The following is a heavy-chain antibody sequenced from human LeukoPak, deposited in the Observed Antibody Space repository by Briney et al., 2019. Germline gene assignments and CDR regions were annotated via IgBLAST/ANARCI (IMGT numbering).Heavy chain of an antibody. J-gene: IGHJ4*02. D-gene: IGHD1-26*01. CDR2: ITYDGSNK. Sequence: GGSLRLSCAASGFTFSSYAMHWVRRAPGKGLEWVAVITYDGSNKYYADSVKGRFTISRDNSKNTLYLQMNSLRAEDTAVYYCARDRGSYYRVFDYWGQGTLVTVSS. CDR1: GFTFSSYA. CDR3: ARDRGSYYRVFDY. V-gene: IGHV3-30*01.